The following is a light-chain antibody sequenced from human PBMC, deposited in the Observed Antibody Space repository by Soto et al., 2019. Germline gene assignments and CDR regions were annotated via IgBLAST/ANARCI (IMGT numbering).Light chain of an antibody. Sequence: ALTQPPSASGSPGQSVTISCTGTSSDVGGYNSVSWYQQHPGKAPKLIIYAVSERPSGVPDRFSGSKSGNTASLTVSGLQAEDEADYYCNSFAGSNNLSVFGTGTKVTVL. CDR2: AVS. V-gene: IGLV2-8*01. CDR3: NSFAGSNNLSV. J-gene: IGLJ1*01. CDR1: SSDVGGYNS.